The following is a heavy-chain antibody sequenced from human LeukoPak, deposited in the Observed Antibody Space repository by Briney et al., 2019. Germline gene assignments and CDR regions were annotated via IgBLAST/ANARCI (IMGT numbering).Heavy chain of an antibody. CDR3: TIEPHNFWSGNYMDV. D-gene: IGHD3-3*01. J-gene: IGHJ6*03. CDR1: GFTFSSYW. CDR2: IKQDGSEK. V-gene: IGHV3-7*01. Sequence: PGGSLRLSCAASGFTFSSYWMTWVRQAPGKGLEWVANIKQDGSEKYYVDSVKGRFTISRDNAKNSLYLQMNSLRAEDTAVYYCTIEPHNFWSGNYMDVWGREPTVTVS.